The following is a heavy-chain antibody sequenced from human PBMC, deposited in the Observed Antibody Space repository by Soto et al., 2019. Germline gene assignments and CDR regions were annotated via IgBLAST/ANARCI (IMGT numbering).Heavy chain of an antibody. D-gene: IGHD2-2*01. Sequence: EVQLVESGGGLVQPGGSLRLACAASGFTFSRHWMHWVRQAPGKGLVWVSRIDSYGSSTHYADSVTGRFTISRDNAKNTLYLQMNSLRAEDTAVYYCASPVVPAAMGGPYFYGIDVWGQGTTVTVSS. CDR1: GFTFSRHW. V-gene: IGHV3-74*01. J-gene: IGHJ6*02. CDR3: ASPVVPAAMGGPYFYGIDV. CDR2: IDSYGSST.